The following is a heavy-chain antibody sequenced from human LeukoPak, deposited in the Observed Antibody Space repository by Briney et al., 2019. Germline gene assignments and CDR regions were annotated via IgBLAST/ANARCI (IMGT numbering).Heavy chain of an antibody. CDR2: INHSGST. CDR3: ARGPPARRGYFDY. Sequence: PSETLSLTCAVYGGSFSGYYWSWIRQPPGKGLEWIGEINHSGSTNYNPSLKSRVTISVDTSKNQFSLKLSSVTAADTAVHYCARGPPARRGYFDYWGQGTLVTVSS. J-gene: IGHJ4*02. D-gene: IGHD3-16*01. CDR1: GGSFSGYY. V-gene: IGHV4-34*01.